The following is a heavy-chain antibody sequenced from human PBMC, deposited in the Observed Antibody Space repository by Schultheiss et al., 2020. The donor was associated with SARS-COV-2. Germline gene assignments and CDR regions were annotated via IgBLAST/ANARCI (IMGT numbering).Heavy chain of an antibody. CDR2: IYYSGST. V-gene: IGHV4-59*12. CDR1: GGSISSYY. CDR3: ARARAAPPRDYYYYMDV. D-gene: IGHD2-15*01. J-gene: IGHJ6*03. Sequence: SQTLSLTCTVSGGSISSYYWSWIRQPPGKGLEWIGYIYYSGSTNYNPSLKSRVTISVDTSKNQFSLKLSSVTSADTAVYYCARARAAPPRDYYYYMDVWGKGTTVTVSS.